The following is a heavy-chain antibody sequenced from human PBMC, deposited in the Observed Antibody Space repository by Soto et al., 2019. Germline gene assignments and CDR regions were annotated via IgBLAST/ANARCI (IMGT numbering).Heavy chain of an antibody. Sequence: QVELVQSGAEVKKPGSSVKVSCQASEDTFRNYAISWVRQAPGPGLEWIGGIIHSFGKAYYAQKFQGRVTITANTYANTVELALSRLRSEDTAVYDCASTKYDSSAYYYWYLGLWGRDTLVTVSS. CDR2: IIHSFGKA. J-gene: IGHJ2*01. CDR3: ASTKYDSSAYYYWYLGL. V-gene: IGHV1-69*06. D-gene: IGHD3-22*01. CDR1: EDTFRNYA.